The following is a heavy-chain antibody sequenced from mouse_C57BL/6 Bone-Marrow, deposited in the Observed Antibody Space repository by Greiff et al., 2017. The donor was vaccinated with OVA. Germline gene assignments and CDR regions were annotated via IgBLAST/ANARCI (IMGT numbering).Heavy chain of an antibody. V-gene: IGHV1-9*01. J-gene: IGHJ2*01. CDR1: GYTFTGYW. CDR3: ARSRGTGTYLDY. D-gene: IGHD4-1*01. Sequence: QVQLQQSGAELVKPGASVKLSCKASGYTFTGYWIEWVKQRPGHGLEWIGEIYPGSGSTNYNEKFKGKATLTAETSSNTAYMQLSILTTEDPAIYYCARSRGTGTYLDYWGQGTTLTVSS. CDR2: IYPGSGST.